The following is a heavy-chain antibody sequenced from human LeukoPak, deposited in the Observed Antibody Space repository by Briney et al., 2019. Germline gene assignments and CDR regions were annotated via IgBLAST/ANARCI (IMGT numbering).Heavy chain of an antibody. CDR1: GGSFSGYY. Sequence: SETLSLTCAVYGGSFSGYYWSWIRQPPGKGLEWIGEINHSGSTNYNPSLKSRVTISVDTSKNQFSLKLSSVTAADTAVYYCARHDITGPESWGQGTLVTVSS. J-gene: IGHJ4*02. CDR3: ARHDITGPES. V-gene: IGHV4-34*01. D-gene: IGHD1-20*01. CDR2: INHSGST.